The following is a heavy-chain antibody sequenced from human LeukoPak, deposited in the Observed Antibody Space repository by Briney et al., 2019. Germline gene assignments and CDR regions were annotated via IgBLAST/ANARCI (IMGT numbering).Heavy chain of an antibody. CDR2: IYTSGST. J-gene: IGHJ4*02. CDR3: ARPLGLWSIFPWGY. Sequence: SETLSLTCTVSGGSISSYYRSWIRQPAGKGLEWIGRIYTSGSTNYNPSLKSRVTMSVDTSKNQFSLKLSSVTAADTAVYYCARPLGLWSIFPWGYWGQGSQVTVSS. V-gene: IGHV4-4*07. CDR1: GGSISSYY. D-gene: IGHD3-3*01.